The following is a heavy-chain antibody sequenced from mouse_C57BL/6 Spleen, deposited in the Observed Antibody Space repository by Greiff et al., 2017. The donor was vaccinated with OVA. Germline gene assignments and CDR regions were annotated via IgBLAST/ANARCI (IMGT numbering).Heavy chain of an antibody. J-gene: IGHJ3*01. CDR1: GFTFSSYA. CDR3: TRGGNYPFAY. D-gene: IGHD2-1*01. CDR2: ISSGGDYI. Sequence: EVMLVESGEGLVKPGGSLKLSCAASGFTFSSYAMSWVRQTPEKRLEWVAYISSGGDYIYYADTVKGRVTISRDNARNTLYLQMSSLKSEDTAMYYCTRGGNYPFAYWGQGTLVTVSA. V-gene: IGHV5-9-1*02.